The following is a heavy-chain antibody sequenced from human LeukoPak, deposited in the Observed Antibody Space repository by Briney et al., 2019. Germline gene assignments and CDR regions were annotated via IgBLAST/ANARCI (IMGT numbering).Heavy chain of an antibody. CDR2: ISGDAGTT. CDR3: AKRLVNIKNWYSWDV. D-gene: IGHD1-7*01. Sequence: PGGSLRLSCEASGFTFSIFTMNWVRQAPGKGLEWVSVISGDAGTTYYADSVKGRFTISRDNSKNTVYLQMNSLRAEDTAVYYCAKRLVNIKNWYSWDVWGQGTTVTVSS. J-gene: IGHJ6*02. V-gene: IGHV3-23*01. CDR1: GFTFSIFT.